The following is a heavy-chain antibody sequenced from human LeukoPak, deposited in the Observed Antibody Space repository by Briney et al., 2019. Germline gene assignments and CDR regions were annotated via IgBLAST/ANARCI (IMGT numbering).Heavy chain of an antibody. J-gene: IGHJ3*02. D-gene: IGHD3-10*01. CDR2: IYTSGST. CDR3: ARVKIPLVRGAGAFDI. CDR1: GGSISSYY. Sequence: SETLSLTCTVSGGSISSYYWSWIRQPAGKGLEWIGRIYTSGSTNYNPSLKSRVTMSVDTSKNQFSLKLSSVTAADTAVYYCARVKIPLVRGAGAFDIWGQGTMVTVSS. V-gene: IGHV4-4*07.